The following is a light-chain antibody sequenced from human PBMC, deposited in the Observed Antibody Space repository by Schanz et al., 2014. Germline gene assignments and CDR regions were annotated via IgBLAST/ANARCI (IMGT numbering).Light chain of an antibody. CDR3: QHYHSWPYT. J-gene: IGKJ2*01. V-gene: IGKV3-15*01. CDR2: GAS. CDR1: QTVSNN. Sequence: EIVLTQSPGTLSLSPGERATLSCRASQTVSNNLAWYQQKPGQTPRLLIYGASTRATGIPAKFSGSGSGTDFTLTISSLQPEDLAVYYCQHYHSWPYTFGQGSKLDIK.